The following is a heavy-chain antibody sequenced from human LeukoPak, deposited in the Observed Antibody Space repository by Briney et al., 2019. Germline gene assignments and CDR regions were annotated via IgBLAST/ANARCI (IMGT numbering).Heavy chain of an antibody. CDR2: ISYDGSNE. V-gene: IGHV3-30*18. CDR3: AKEFNRGLPDY. Sequence: PPGRSLRLSCAASGFTFSTYGMHWVRQAPGKGLEWVAVISYDGSNEYYADSAKGRFTISRDNSKNTLYLQMSSLRAEDTAVYYCAKEFNRGLPDYWGQGTLVTVPS. CDR1: GFTFSTYG. J-gene: IGHJ4*02. D-gene: IGHD2-21*01.